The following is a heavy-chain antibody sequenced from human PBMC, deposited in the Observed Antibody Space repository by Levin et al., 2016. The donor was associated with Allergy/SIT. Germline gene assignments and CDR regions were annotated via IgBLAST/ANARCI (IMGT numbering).Heavy chain of an antibody. CDR3: ARGIYGRTPSHYFDY. V-gene: IGHV3-53*03. Sequence: WIRQPPGKGLEWVSVIYSGGSTYYADSVKGRFTISRDSSKDTLFLQMSSLRADDTAVYYCARGIYGRTPSHYFDYWGQGILVTVSS. CDR2: IYSGGST. J-gene: IGHJ4*02. D-gene: IGHD1-26*01.